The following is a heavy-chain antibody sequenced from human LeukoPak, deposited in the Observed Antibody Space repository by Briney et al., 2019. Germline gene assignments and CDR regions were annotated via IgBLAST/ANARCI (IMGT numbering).Heavy chain of an antibody. V-gene: IGHV4-34*01. Sequence: PWETLSLTCAVYGGSFSGYYWSGIRRPPGKGREGIGEINHSGSTNYNPSLKGRVTISVDTAKNKFSMKVGWVTAADTAGYDCARGIRLTYYDFWSGSIDDYYMDVWGKGTTVTVSS. CDR3: ARGIRLTYYDFWSGSIDDYYMDV. D-gene: IGHD3-3*01. CDR1: GGSFSGYY. J-gene: IGHJ6*03. CDR2: INHSGST.